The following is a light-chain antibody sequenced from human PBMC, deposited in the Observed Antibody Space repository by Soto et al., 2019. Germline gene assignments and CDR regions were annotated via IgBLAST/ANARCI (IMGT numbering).Light chain of an antibody. CDR3: QQYGSSSIT. J-gene: IGKJ5*01. CDR1: QSVSSSY. V-gene: IGKV3-20*01. CDR2: GAS. Sequence: EIVLTQSPGTLSLSPVERATLSCRASQSVSSSYLAWYQQKPGQAPRLLIYGASSRATGIPDRSSGSGSGTDFTLTISRLEPEDFAVYYCQQYGSSSITFGQGTRLEIK.